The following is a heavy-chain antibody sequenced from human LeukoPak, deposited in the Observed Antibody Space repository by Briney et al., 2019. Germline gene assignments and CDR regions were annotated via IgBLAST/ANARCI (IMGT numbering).Heavy chain of an antibody. CDR1: GFTFSSYG. CDR3: ARSDREYSSGWYPTFFDY. D-gene: IGHD6-19*01. CDR2: ISSSGSTI. V-gene: IGHV3-48*03. J-gene: IGHJ4*02. Sequence: GGSLRLSCAASGFTFSSYGMNWVRQAPGKGLEWVSYISSSGSTIYYADSVKGRFTISRDNAKNSLYLQMNSLRAEDTAVYYCARSDREYSSGWYPTFFDYWGQGTLVTVSS.